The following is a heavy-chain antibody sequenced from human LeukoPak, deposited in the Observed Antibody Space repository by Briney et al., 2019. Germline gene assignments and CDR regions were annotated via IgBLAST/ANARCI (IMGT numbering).Heavy chain of an antibody. CDR3: ARDRGRYYMDV. CDR1: GFTFDDYA. V-gene: IGHV3-9*01. Sequence: GRSLRLSCAASGFTFDDYAMHWVRQAPGKGLEWVSGISWNSGSIGYADSVKGRFTISRDNAKNSLYLQMNSLRAEDTAVYYCARDRGRYYMDVWGKGTTVTISS. CDR2: ISWNSGSI. D-gene: IGHD6-25*01. J-gene: IGHJ6*03.